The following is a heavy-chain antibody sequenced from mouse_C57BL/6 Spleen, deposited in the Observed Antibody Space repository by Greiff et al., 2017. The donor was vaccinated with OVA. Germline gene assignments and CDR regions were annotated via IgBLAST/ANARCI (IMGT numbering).Heavy chain of an antibody. Sequence: QVQLKESGPGLVAPSQSLSITCTVSGFSLTSSGVSWVRQPPGKGLEWLGVLWGDGSTNYHSALISRLSISKDNSKSQVFLKLNSLQTDDTATYYCAKRGDYSFYYAMDYWGQGTSVTVSS. J-gene: IGHJ4*01. D-gene: IGHD1-1*01. CDR2: LWGDGST. CDR3: AKRGDYSFYYAMDY. CDR1: GFSLTSSG. V-gene: IGHV2-3*01.